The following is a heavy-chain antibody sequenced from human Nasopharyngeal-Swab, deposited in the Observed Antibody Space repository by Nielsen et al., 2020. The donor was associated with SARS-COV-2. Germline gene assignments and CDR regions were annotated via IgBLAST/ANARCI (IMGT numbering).Heavy chain of an antibody. J-gene: IGHJ6*03. CDR2: IDWDDDK. V-gene: IGHV2-70*11. Sequence: SGPTLVQPTQTLTLTCTFSGFLLSPSGMCVSWIRQPPGKALEWLARIDWDDDKYYSTSLKTRLTISKDTSKNQVVLTMTNMDPVDTATYYCARILRDSGSYAPYYYYYMDVWGKGTTVTVSS. D-gene: IGHD1-26*01. CDR1: GFLLSPSGMC. CDR3: ARILRDSGSYAPYYYYYMDV.